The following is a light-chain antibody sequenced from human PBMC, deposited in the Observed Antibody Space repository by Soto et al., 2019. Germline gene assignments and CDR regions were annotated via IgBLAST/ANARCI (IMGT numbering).Light chain of an antibody. V-gene: IGLV2-14*01. CDR2: EVT. CDR3: SSYTSSSTWV. Sequence: QSALTKPASVSGSPGQSITISCTGTSSDVGIYNYVSWYQQHPGKAPQLMIYEVTNRPSGVSNRFSGSKSGNTASLTISGLQAEDEADYYCSSYTSSSTWVFGGGTKLTVL. CDR1: SSDVGIYNY. J-gene: IGLJ3*02.